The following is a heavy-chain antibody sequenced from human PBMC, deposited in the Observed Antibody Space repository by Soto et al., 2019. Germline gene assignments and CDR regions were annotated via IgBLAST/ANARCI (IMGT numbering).Heavy chain of an antibody. D-gene: IGHD6-6*01. CDR1: GYTFTSYA. J-gene: IGHJ5*02. V-gene: IGHV1-3*01. CDR2: INAGNGNT. CDR3: ARVASSSAGLNWFDP. Sequence: QVQLVQSGAEVKKPGASVKVSCKASGYTFTSYAMHWVRQAPGQRLEWMGWINAGNGNTKYSQKFQGRVTITRDTSASTAYMELSRLRSEDTAVYYCARVASSSAGLNWFDPWGQGTLVTVSS.